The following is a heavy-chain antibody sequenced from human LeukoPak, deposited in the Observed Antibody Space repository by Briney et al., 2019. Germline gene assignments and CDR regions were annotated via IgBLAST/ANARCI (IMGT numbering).Heavy chain of an antibody. J-gene: IGHJ3*02. CDR1: GFTFSSYG. V-gene: IGHV3-30*02. CDR3: AKDLSGYCSGGSCYSTAFDI. Sequence: GGSLRLSCAASGFTFSSYGMHWVRQAPGKGLEWVAFIRYDGSNKYYADSVKGRFTISRDNSKNTLYLQMNSLRAEDTAVYYCAKDLSGYCSGGSCYSTAFDIWGQGTMVTVS. CDR2: IRYDGSNK. D-gene: IGHD2-15*01.